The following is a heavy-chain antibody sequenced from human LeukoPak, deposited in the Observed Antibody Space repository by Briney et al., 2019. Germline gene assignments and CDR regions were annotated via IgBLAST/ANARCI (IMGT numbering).Heavy chain of an antibody. D-gene: IGHD4-17*01. Sequence: PGGSLRLSCAASGFTVSSNYMSWVRQAPGKGLEWVSVIYSGGSTYYADSVKGRFTISRDNSKNTLYLQMNSLRAEDTAVYYCARDWVTTWYYYGMDVWGQGTTVTVSS. CDR2: IYSGGST. V-gene: IGHV3-53*01. CDR3: ARDWVTTWYYYGMDV. J-gene: IGHJ6*02. CDR1: GFTVSSNY.